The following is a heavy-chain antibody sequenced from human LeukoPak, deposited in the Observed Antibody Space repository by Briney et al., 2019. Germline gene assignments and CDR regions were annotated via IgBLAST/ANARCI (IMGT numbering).Heavy chain of an antibody. Sequence: SETLSLTCTVSGYSISSGYYWGWIRQPPGKGLEWIGEINHSGSTNYNPSLKSRVTMSVDTSKNQFSLKLSSVTAADTAVYYCARRRRWHGGGQHYFDYWGQGTLVTVSS. V-gene: IGHV4-38-2*02. CDR1: GYSISSGYY. D-gene: IGHD5-24*01. CDR3: ARRRRWHGGGQHYFDY. CDR2: INHSGST. J-gene: IGHJ4*02.